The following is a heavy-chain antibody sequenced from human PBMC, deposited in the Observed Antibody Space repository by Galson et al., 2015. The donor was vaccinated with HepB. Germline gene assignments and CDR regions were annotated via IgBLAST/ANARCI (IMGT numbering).Heavy chain of an antibody. J-gene: IGHJ3*02. V-gene: IGHV3-30*04. CDR3: ARDHAYAFDI. CDR2: ISYDGSNK. CDR1: GFTFSSYA. Sequence: SLRLSCAASGFTFSSYAMHWVRQAPGKGLEWVAVISYDGSNKYYADSVKGRFTISRDNSKNTLYLQMNSLRAEDTAVYYCARDHAYAFDIWGQGTMVTVSS.